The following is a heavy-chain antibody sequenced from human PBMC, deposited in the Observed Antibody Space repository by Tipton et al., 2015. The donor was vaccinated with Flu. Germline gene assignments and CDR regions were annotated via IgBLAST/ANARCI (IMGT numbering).Heavy chain of an antibody. CDR2: IYYSGST. CDR1: GGSISSYY. Sequence: LRLSCTVSGGSISSYYWSWIRQPPGKGLEWIGYIYYSGSTNYNPSLKSRVTISVDTSKNQFSLKLSSVTAADTAVYYCARHRIGSTTVDYWGQGTLVTVSS. J-gene: IGHJ4*02. D-gene: IGHD4-17*01. V-gene: IGHV4-59*08. CDR3: ARHRIGSTTVDY.